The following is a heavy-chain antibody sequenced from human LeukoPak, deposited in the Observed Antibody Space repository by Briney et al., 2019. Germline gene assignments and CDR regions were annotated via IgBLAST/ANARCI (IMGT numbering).Heavy chain of an antibody. Sequence: GRSLRLSCAASGFTFDDYAMHWVRQAPGKGLEWVSGISWNSGSIGYADSVKGRFTISRDNAKNSLYLQMNSLRAEDTALYYCAKGAPVTAIINDAFDIWGQGTMVTVSS. CDR1: GFTFDDYA. J-gene: IGHJ3*02. V-gene: IGHV3-9*01. D-gene: IGHD2-21*02. CDR3: AKGAPVTAIINDAFDI. CDR2: ISWNSGSI.